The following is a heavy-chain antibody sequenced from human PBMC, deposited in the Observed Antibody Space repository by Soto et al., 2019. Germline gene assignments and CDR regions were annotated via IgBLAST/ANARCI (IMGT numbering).Heavy chain of an antibody. CDR3: ARDMVLGGYDVLGYYYYGMDV. Sequence: KTSETLSLTCTVSGGSISSGGYYWSWIRQHPGKGLEWIGYIYYSGSTYYNPSLKSRVTISVDTSKNQFSLKLSSVTAADTAVYYCARDMVLGGYDVLGYYYYGMDVWGQGTTVTVSS. J-gene: IGHJ6*02. CDR1: GGSISSGGYY. D-gene: IGHD5-12*01. V-gene: IGHV4-31*03. CDR2: IYYSGST.